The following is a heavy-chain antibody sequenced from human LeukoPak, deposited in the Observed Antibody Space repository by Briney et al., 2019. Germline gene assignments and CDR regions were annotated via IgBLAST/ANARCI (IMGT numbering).Heavy chain of an antibody. CDR3: ATVFPPHATIFGVVKYYYYYMDV. CDR2: INPNSGGT. CDR1: GYTFSDYH. Sequence: GASVKVSCKASGYTFSDYHIHWVRQAPGQGLEWMGWINPNSGGTNYAQKFQGRVTMTRDTSISTAYMELSRLRSDDTAVYYCATVFPPHATIFGVVKYYYYYMDVWGKGTTVTVSS. D-gene: IGHD3-3*01. V-gene: IGHV1-2*02. J-gene: IGHJ6*03.